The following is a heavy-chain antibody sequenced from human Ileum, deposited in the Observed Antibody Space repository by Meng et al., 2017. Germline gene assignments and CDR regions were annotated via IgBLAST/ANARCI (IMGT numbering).Heavy chain of an antibody. CDR2: IYSSGGT. CDR3: ARIGFCSGRSCYGFFDY. Sequence: GRLQGSGPDLVKPSQPLSLTCTVSGDYISSGGYYWTWIRQHPGKGLEWIGYIYSSGGTYYTPSLKSLVTISLDASKNQFSLRLSSVTAADTAVYYCARIGFCSGRSCYGFFDYWGQGTLVTVSS. J-gene: IGHJ4*02. D-gene: IGHD2-15*01. V-gene: IGHV4-31*01. CDR1: GDYISSGGYY.